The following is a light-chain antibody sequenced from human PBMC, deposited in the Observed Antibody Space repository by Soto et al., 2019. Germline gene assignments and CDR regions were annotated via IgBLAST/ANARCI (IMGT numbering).Light chain of an antibody. V-gene: IGLV3-21*02. J-gene: IGLJ7*01. CDR1: NIGGKS. Sequence: SYELTQPPSVSVAPGQTARITCGENNIGGKSVHWYQQKPGQAPVLVVYNDSDRPSGIPERFSGSNSGNTATLTISRVEAGDEADYYCQVCDNRSDHAVFGGGTQLTVL. CDR2: NDS. CDR3: QVCDNRSDHAV.